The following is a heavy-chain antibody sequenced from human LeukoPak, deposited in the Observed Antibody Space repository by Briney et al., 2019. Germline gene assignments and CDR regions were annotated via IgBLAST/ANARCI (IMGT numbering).Heavy chain of an antibody. CDR3: ARDHEPLLSFGEMSAY. CDR2: FSAYNGNT. CDR1: GYTFTSYG. D-gene: IGHD3-10*01. V-gene: IGHV1-18*01. J-gene: IGHJ4*02. Sequence: GASVKVSCKASGYTFTSYGISWVRQAPEQGLERMGWFSAYNGNTNYAQKLQGRVTMTTDTSTRTAYMELRSLRSYDTAVNYCARDHEPLLSFGEMSAYWGQGGLVTVSS.